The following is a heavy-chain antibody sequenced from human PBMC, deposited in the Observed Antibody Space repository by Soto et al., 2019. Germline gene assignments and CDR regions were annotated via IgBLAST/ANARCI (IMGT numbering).Heavy chain of an antibody. CDR2: IYYSGST. CDR1: GGSISSGGYY. Sequence: ASETLSLTCTVVGGSISSGGYYWSWIRQHPGKGLEWIGYIYYSGSTYYNPSLKSRVTISVDTSKNQFSLKLSSVTAADTAVYYCARDSRRRYQLLSSGMDVWGQGTTVTVSS. V-gene: IGHV4-31*03. D-gene: IGHD2-2*01. CDR3: ARDSRRRYQLLSSGMDV. J-gene: IGHJ6*02.